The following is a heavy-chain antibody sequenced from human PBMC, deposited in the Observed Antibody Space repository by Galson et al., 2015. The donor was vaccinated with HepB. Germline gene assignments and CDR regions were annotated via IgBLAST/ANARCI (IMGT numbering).Heavy chain of an antibody. V-gene: IGHV4-59*12. Sequence: IRQPPGKGPEWIGYIYYRGTTNYNPSLKSRVTISVDTSKNQFSLKLSSVTATDTAVYYCARDSASGWNYFDYWGQGTLVTVSS. J-gene: IGHJ4*02. D-gene: IGHD6-19*01. CDR2: IYYRGTT. CDR3: ARDSASGWNYFDY.